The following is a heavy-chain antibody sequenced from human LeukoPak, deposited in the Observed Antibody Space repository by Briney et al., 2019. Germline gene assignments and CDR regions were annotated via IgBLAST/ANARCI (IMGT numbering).Heavy chain of an antibody. V-gene: IGHV1-69*06. CDR2: IIPIFGTA. D-gene: IGHD3-3*01. J-gene: IGHJ4*02. Sequence: SVKVSCKASGGTFSNYAISWVRQAPGQGLEWMGGIIPIFGTANYAQKFRGRVTITADKSTRTAYMELSSLRAEDTAVYYCARIQTLFLEWLFVEGQPGDFDYWGQGTLVTVSS. CDR1: GGTFSNYA. CDR3: ARIQTLFLEWLFVEGQPGDFDY.